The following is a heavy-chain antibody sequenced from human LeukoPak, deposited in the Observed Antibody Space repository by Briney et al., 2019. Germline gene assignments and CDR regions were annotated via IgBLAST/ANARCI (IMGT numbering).Heavy chain of an antibody. CDR3: AKSSIAVAGTAEYFQH. CDR2: INWNGGST. D-gene: IGHD6-19*01. V-gene: IGHV3-20*04. Sequence: RPGGSLRLSCAASGFTFDDYGMSWVRQAPGKGREWVSGINWNGGSTGYADSVKGRFTISRDNAKNSLYLQMNSLRAEDTALYYCAKSSIAVAGTAEYFQHWGQGTLVTVSS. CDR1: GFTFDDYG. J-gene: IGHJ1*01.